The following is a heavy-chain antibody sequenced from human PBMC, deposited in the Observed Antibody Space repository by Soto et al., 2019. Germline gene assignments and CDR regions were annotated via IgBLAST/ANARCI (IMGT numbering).Heavy chain of an antibody. D-gene: IGHD3-22*01. CDR3: TTDSYSTMIVVRFDY. Sequence: PGGSLRLSCAASGFTFSSYGMHWVRQAPGKGLEWVAVISYDGSNKYYADSVEGRFTISRDNSKNTLYLQMNSLRVEDTAIYYCTTDSYSTMIVVRFDYWGHGTLVTVSS. V-gene: IGHV3-30*03. CDR1: GFTFSSYG. CDR2: ISYDGSNK. J-gene: IGHJ4*01.